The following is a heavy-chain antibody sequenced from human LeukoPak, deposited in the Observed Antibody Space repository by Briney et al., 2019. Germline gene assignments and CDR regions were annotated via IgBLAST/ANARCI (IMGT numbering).Heavy chain of an antibody. Sequence: PQASVKVSCKASGGTFSSYAISWVRQAPGQGLEWMGGIIPILGTANYAQKFQGRVTITADESTSTAYMELSSLRSEDTAVYYCWGGGWKKPFDYWGQGTLVTVSS. CDR3: WGGGWKKPFDY. D-gene: IGHD2-21*01. V-gene: IGHV1-69*01. CDR2: IIPILGTA. CDR1: GGTFSSYA. J-gene: IGHJ4*02.